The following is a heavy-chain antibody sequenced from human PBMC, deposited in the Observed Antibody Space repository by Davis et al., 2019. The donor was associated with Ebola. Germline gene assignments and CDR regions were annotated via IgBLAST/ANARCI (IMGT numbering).Heavy chain of an antibody. Sequence: GESLKISCAASGFTFSSYSMNWVRQAPGKGLEWVSSISSSSNYIYYADSVKGRFTISRDNAKNSLYLQMNSLRAEDTAAYYCARGIMKYYFEYWGQGSLVTVSP. D-gene: IGHD3-16*01. CDR3: ARGIMKYYFEY. V-gene: IGHV3-21*01. J-gene: IGHJ4*02. CDR1: GFTFSSYS. CDR2: ISSSSNYI.